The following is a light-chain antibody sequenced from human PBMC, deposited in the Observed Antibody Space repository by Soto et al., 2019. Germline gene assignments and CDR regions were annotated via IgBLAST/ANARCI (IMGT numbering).Light chain of an antibody. CDR2: DVT. CDR1: SSDVGGYNY. Sequence: QSALTQPASVSGSPGQSITISCTGTSSDVGGYNYVSWYQQHPGKAPKLMIYDVTYRPSGVSNRFSGSKSGNTASLTISGLQAEDEADYYCSSYTNNNTPVFGTGTKLTVL. V-gene: IGLV2-14*03. J-gene: IGLJ1*01. CDR3: SSYTNNNTPV.